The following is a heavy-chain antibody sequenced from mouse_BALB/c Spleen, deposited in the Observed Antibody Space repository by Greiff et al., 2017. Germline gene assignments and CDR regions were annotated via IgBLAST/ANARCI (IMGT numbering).Heavy chain of an antibody. J-gene: IGHJ2*01. V-gene: IGHV1-7*01. Sequence: QVQLKESGAELAKPGASVKMSCKASGYTFTSYWMHWVKQRPGQGLEWIGYINPSTGYTEYNQKFKDKATLTADKSSSTAYMQLSSLTSEDSAVYYCARSWGNYPDYWGQGTTLTVSS. CDR2: INPSTGYT. CDR3: ARSWGNYPDY. CDR1: GYTFTSYW.